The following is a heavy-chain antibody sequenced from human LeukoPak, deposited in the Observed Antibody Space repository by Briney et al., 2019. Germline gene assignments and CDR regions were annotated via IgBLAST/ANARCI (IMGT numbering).Heavy chain of an antibody. CDR1: GFTFSSYE. V-gene: IGHV3-48*03. J-gene: IGHJ4*02. CDR3: ARDQGKYSHGQLDY. D-gene: IGHD5-18*01. Sequence: RGSLRLSCAASGFTFSSYEMTWVRQAPGKGLEYISYISNSGHNVYYADSVKGRFTISRDNAKSSLYLQVDSLRAEDTAVYYCARDQGKYSHGQLDYWGQGILVTVSA. CDR2: ISNSGHNV.